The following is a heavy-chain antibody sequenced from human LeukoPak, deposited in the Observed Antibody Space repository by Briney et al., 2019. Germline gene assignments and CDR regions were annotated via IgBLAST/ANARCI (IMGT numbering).Heavy chain of an antibody. D-gene: IGHD6-13*01. CDR3: AMGTYSSSWYTFDY. CDR2: TYYGSKWYN. Sequence: SQTLSLTCAISGDSVSSNSAAWNWIRQSPSRGLEWLGRTYYGSKWYNDYAVSVKSRITINPDTSKNQFSLQLNSVTPEDTAVYYCAMGTYSSSWYTFDYWGQGTLVTVSS. V-gene: IGHV6-1*01. J-gene: IGHJ4*02. CDR1: GDSVSSNSAA.